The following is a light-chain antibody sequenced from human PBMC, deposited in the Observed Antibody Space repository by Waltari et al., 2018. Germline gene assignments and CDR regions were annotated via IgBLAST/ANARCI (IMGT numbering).Light chain of an antibody. CDR1: SRDVGAYTD. Sequence: QTALTQPASVSGSPGQSITISCPGTSRDVGAYTDIPWYQQHPGTVPKVMIFDVSNRPSGVSNRFSGSKSGNTASLTISGLQAEDEADYYCTSYTSRNTLVFGSGTKVTVL. CDR2: DVS. CDR3: TSYTSRNTLV. J-gene: IGLJ1*01. V-gene: IGLV2-14*03.